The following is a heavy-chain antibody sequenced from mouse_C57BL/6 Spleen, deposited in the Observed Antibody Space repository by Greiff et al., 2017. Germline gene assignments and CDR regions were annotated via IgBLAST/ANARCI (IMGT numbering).Heavy chain of an antibody. J-gene: IGHJ4*01. CDR2: IYPGSGST. D-gene: IGHD1-1*01. CDR3: ASSTVVAGYYAMDD. Sequence: QVQLQQPGAELVKPGASVKMSCKASGYTFTSYWITWVKQRPGQGLEWIGDIYPGSGSTNYNEKFKSKATLTVDTSSSAAYMQLSSLTSEDAAVYYCASSTVVAGYYAMDDWGQGTSVTVSS. CDR1: GYTFTSYW. V-gene: IGHV1-55*01.